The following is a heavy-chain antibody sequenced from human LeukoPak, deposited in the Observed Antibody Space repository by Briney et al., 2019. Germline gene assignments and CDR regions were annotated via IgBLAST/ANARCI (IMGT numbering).Heavy chain of an antibody. CDR2: IYYSGST. CDR1: GGSISSSSYY. D-gene: IGHD6-6*01. J-gene: IGHJ5*02. CDR3: ASDWRLEYSSSSDWFDP. V-gene: IGHV4-39*07. Sequence: SETLSLTCTVSGGSISSSSYYWGWIRQPPGKGLEWIGSIYYSGSTYYNPSLKSRVTISVDTSKNQFSLKLSSVTAADTAVYYCASDWRLEYSSSSDWFDPWGQGTLVTVSS.